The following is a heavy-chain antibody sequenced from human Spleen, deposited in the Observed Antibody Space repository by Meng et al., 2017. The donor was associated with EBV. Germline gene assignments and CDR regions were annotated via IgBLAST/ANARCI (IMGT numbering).Heavy chain of an antibody. CDR1: GGSFSGYY. CDR2: INHSGST. J-gene: IGHJ4*02. V-gene: IGHV4-34*01. CDR3: ARGYCSGGSCYYGY. Sequence: QVQLQESGPGQVKPXETLSLTCAVYGGSFSGYYWSWIRQPPGKGLEWIGEINHSGSTNYNPSLKSRVTISVDTSKNQFSLKLSSVTAADTAVYYCARGYCSGGSCYYGYWGQGTLVTVSS. D-gene: IGHD2-15*01.